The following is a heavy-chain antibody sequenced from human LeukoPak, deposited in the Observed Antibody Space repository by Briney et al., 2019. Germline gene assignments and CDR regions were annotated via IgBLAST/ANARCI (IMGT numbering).Heavy chain of an antibody. V-gene: IGHV3-23*01. CDR1: GFTFSSYA. CDR3: AKAPHYYDSSGFAFDI. J-gene: IGHJ3*02. CDR2: ISGSGGST. D-gene: IGHD3-22*01. Sequence: GGSLRLSCAASGFTFSSYAMSWVRQAPGKGLEWVSAISGSGGSTYYADSVKGRFTISRDNAKNSLYLQMNSLRAEDTALYYCAKAPHYYDSSGFAFDIWGQGTMVTVSS.